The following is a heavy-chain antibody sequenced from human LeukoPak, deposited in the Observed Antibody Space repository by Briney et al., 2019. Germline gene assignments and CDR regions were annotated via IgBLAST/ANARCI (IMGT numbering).Heavy chain of an antibody. D-gene: IGHD3-22*01. V-gene: IGHV3-30*03. CDR1: GFTFSSYG. J-gene: IGHJ4*02. CDR3: ARDGARFQDYYDSSGYLGY. Sequence: GGSLRLSCAASGFTFSSYGMHWVRQAPGKGLEWVAVISYDGSNKYYADSVKGRFTISRDNSKNTLYLQMNSLRAEDTAVYYCARDGARFQDYYDSSGYLGYWGQGTLVTVSS. CDR2: ISYDGSNK.